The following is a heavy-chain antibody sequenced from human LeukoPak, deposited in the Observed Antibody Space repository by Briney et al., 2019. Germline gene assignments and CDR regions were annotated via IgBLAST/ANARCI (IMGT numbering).Heavy chain of an antibody. D-gene: IGHD4-17*01. V-gene: IGHV3-7*03. Sequence: PGGSLRLSCAASGFTFSDHYMDWVRQAPGKGLEWVASINEDGSGKHYVDSVKGRFTISRDNAQKSVYLEMNSLRAEDTAVYYCARAVTSTEGYWGQGTLVTVSS. CDR3: ARAVTSTEGY. CDR2: INEDGSGK. J-gene: IGHJ4*02. CDR1: GFTFSDHY.